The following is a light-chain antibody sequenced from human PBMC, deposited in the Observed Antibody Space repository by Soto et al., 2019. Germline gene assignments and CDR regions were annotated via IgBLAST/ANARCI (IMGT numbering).Light chain of an antibody. CDR2: DVI. CDR3: SSYTTTSTLE. V-gene: IGLV2-14*03. Sequence: QSALTQPASVSGSPGQSITISCTGTSSDVGAYNYVSWYQQHPGKAPKLMIYDVINRPSGVSNRFSGSKSGDTASLSISGLQAEDEADYYCSSYTTTSTLEFGGGTKVTVL. CDR1: SSDVGAYNY. J-gene: IGLJ2*01.